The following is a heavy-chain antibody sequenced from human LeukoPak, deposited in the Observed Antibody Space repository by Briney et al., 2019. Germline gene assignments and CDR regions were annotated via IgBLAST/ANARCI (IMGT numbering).Heavy chain of an antibody. CDR2: IYYSGST. Sequence: PSETLSLTCTVSGGSISSSSYYWGWIRRPPGKGLEWIGSIYYSGSTYYNPSLKSRVTISVDTSKNQFSLKLSSVTAADTAVYYCARGGNILTGYYVFQHWGQGTLVTVSS. J-gene: IGHJ1*01. V-gene: IGHV4-39*07. D-gene: IGHD3-9*01. CDR3: ARGGNILTGYYVFQH. CDR1: GGSISSSSYY.